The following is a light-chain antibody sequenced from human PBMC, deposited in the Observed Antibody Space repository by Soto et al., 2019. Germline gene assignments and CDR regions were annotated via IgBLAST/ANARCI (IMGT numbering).Light chain of an antibody. CDR1: TSNIGTNT. Sequence: QSVLTRPPSASGTPGQRVTISCSGTTSNIGTNTVTWYQQLPGTAPNVLIFGNDRRPSGVPDRFSGSKSGTSASLAISGLQPEDEADYYCAVWDDNLNGVIFGGRTKLTVL. CDR2: GND. V-gene: IGLV1-44*01. J-gene: IGLJ2*01. CDR3: AVWDDNLNGVI.